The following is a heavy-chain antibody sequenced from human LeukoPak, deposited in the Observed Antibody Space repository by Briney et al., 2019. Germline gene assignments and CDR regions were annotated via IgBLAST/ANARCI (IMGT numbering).Heavy chain of an antibody. D-gene: IGHD4-23*01. CDR3: AKNYGGNSKGLLDAFDI. CDR1: GFTFRSYA. Sequence: GGSLRLSCAASGFTFRSYAMSWVRQAPGKGLEWVSAISGSGGSTYYADSVKGRFTISRDNSKNTLYLQMNSLRAEDTAVYYCAKNYGGNSKGLLDAFDIWGQGTMVTLSS. V-gene: IGHV3-23*01. CDR2: ISGSGGST. J-gene: IGHJ3*02.